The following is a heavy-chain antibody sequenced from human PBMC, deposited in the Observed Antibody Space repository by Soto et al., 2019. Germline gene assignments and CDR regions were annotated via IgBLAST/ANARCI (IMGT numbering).Heavy chain of an antibody. J-gene: IGHJ5*02. CDR1: GFTFNTYW. CDR2: INSDGTKT. Sequence: VQMVESGGTLVQPGGSLRLSCAASGFTFNTYWMHWVRQATGKGLVWVSRINSDGTKTTYADSVKGRFTISRDNAKNTVYLQMNSLTAEDTAVYYCATVATNSYDWLDPWGQGTLVTVSS. D-gene: IGHD5-12*01. CDR3: ATVATNSYDWLDP. V-gene: IGHV3-74*01.